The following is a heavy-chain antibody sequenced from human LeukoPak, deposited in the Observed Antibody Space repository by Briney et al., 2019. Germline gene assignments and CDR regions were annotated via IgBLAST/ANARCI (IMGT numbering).Heavy chain of an antibody. CDR3: ARDPPWVGATYYFDY. J-gene: IGHJ4*02. V-gene: IGHV3-30-3*01. Sequence: GGSLRLSCAASGFTFSSYAMHWVRQAPGRGLEWLALISYDGSNKYYADSVKGRFTISRDDSKNALYLQMNSLRAEDTAVFYCARDPPWVGATYYFDYWGQGTLVTVSS. CDR1: GFTFSSYA. CDR2: ISYDGSNK. D-gene: IGHD1-26*01.